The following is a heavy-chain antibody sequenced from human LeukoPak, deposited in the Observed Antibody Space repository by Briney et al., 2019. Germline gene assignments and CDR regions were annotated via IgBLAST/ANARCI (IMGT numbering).Heavy chain of an antibody. Sequence: GGSLRLSCAASGFTFSVYSMEWVRQAPGKELEWVSSISSGSSYIYYADSVKGRFTISRDNAKNSLYLQMNSLRAEDTAVYYCARARVPGELNYWGQGTLVTVSS. CDR3: ARARVPGELNY. V-gene: IGHV3-21*06. J-gene: IGHJ4*02. CDR2: ISSGSSYI. D-gene: IGHD3-10*01. CDR1: GFTFSVYS.